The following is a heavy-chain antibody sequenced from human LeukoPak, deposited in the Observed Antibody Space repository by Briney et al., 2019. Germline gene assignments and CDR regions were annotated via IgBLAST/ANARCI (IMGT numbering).Heavy chain of an antibody. CDR2: IRGNGADT. Sequence: GASPRLSCAASGFTFSSYAMSWVRQAPGKGREWVSAIRGNGADTYYADSVKGRFTISRDNSKNTLYLQMNSLRAEDTAVYYCAKVPNSGSYYYFDYWGQGALVTVSS. J-gene: IGHJ4*02. CDR1: GFTFSSYA. V-gene: IGHV3-23*01. CDR3: AKVPNSGSYYYFDY. D-gene: IGHD1-26*01.